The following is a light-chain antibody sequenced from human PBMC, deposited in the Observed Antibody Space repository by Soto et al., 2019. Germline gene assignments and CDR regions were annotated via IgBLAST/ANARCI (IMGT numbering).Light chain of an antibody. CDR3: QQRSNWPPFT. V-gene: IGKV3-11*01. CDR1: QSVSSY. CDR2: DAS. J-gene: IGKJ3*01. Sequence: EIVMTQSPATLYVSPGERVTLSCRASQSVSSYLAWYQQKPGQAPRLLIYDASNRATGIPARFSGSGSGTDFTLTISSLEPEDFAVYYCQQRSNWPPFTFGPGTNVDI.